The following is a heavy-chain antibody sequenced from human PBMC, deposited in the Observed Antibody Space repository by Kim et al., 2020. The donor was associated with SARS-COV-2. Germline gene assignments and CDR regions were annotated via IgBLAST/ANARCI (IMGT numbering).Heavy chain of an antibody. Sequence: KNLVDSVKGRFTISRDNAKNSLYRQMSSLRAEDTAVYYCASGRQAWGAFDIWGQGTVVTVSS. V-gene: IGHV3-7*01. CDR3: ASGRQAWGAFDI. CDR2: K. J-gene: IGHJ3*02. D-gene: IGHD1-26*01.